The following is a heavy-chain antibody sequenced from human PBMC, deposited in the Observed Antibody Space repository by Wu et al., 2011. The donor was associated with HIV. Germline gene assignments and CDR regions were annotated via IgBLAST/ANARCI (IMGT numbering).Heavy chain of an antibody. J-gene: IGHJ6*04. CDR3: ARDPRDFWSGPPFLITLDV. Sequence: QVQLVQSGAEVKKPGASVKVSCKTSGYTFTSYGISWVRQAPGQGLEWMGWISAYNGDTNHAQKYQDRVTMTTDTSTSTAYMELRSLRSDDTAVYYCARDPRDFWSGPPFLITLDVWGKRATVTVSS. CDR2: ISAYNGDT. V-gene: IGHV1-18*01. CDR1: GYTFTSYG. D-gene: IGHD3-3*01.